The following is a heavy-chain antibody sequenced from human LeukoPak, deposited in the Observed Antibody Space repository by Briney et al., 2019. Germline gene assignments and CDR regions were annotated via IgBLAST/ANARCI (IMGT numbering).Heavy chain of an antibody. D-gene: IGHD3-22*01. V-gene: IGHV4-34*01. CDR2: INHSGST. CDR1: GGSFSGYY. CDR3: ARGLYSSGYLN. J-gene: IGHJ4*02. Sequence: SETLSLTCAVYGGSFSGYYWSWIRQPPGKGLEWIGEINHSGSTNYNPSLKSRVTISVDTSKNQFSLKLSSVTAADTAVYHCARGLYSSGYLNWGQGTLVTVSS.